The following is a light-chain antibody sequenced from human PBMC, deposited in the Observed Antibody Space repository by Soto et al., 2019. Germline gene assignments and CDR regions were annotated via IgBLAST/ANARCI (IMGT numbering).Light chain of an antibody. V-gene: IGKV3-20*01. CDR2: GAS. CDR3: QQYGSSPRIT. J-gene: IGKJ5*01. CDR1: QSVSSSY. Sequence: EFTQSPGTLSLSPGERATLSCRASQSVSSSYLAWYQQKPGQAPRLLIYGASSRATGIPDRFSGSGSGTDFTLTISRLEPEDFAVYYCQQYGSSPRITFGQGTRLEIK.